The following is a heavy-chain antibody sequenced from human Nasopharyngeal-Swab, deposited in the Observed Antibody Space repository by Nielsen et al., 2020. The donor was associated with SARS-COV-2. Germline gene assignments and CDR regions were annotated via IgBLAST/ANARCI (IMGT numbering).Heavy chain of an antibody. V-gene: IGHV3-20*04. D-gene: IGHD3-9*01. Sequence: GESLKISCAASGFTFDDYGMSWVRQAPGKGLEWVSGINWNGGSTGYADSVKGRFTISRDNAKNSLYLQMNSLRAEDTALYYCAKPYYDILTGYYIGAFDIWGQGTMVTVSS. CDR1: GFTFDDYG. CDR3: AKPYYDILTGYYIGAFDI. J-gene: IGHJ3*02. CDR2: INWNGGST.